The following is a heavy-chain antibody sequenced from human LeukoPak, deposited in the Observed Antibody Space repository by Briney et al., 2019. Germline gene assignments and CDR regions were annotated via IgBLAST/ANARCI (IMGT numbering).Heavy chain of an antibody. J-gene: IGHJ4*02. V-gene: IGHV4-59*01. Sequence: RPSETLSLTCTVSGGSISSYYWSWIRQPPGKGLEWIGYIYYSGSTNYNPSLKSRVTISADTSKNQFSLKLNSVTAADTAVYCARVSGYDWESFYDYWGQGTLVTVSS. D-gene: IGHD5-12*01. CDR2: IYYSGST. CDR1: GGSISSYY. CDR3: ARVSGYDWESFYDY.